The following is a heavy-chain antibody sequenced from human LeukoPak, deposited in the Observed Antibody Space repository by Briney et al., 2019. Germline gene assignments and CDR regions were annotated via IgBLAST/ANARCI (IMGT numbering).Heavy chain of an antibody. Sequence: PLASVKVFCKASGYTFNGYYMHWVRQAPGQGLEWMGWINPNSGGTNYAPKFKGRVTMTWDTSISTIYMELSRLRSDDTAVYYCARDKSGTKTLGDYWGQGTLVTVSS. D-gene: IGHD1-1*01. CDR3: ARDKSGTKTLGDY. V-gene: IGHV1-2*02. CDR1: GYTFNGYY. J-gene: IGHJ4*02. CDR2: INPNSGGT.